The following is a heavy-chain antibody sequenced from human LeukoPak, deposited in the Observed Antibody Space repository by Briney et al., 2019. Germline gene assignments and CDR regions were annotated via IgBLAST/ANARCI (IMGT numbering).Heavy chain of an antibody. Sequence: ASVKVSCKASGYTFTGYYMHWVRQAPGQGLEWMGWINPNSGGTNYAQKFQGRVTMTRDTSISTAYVELSRLRSDDTAVYYCARDRRYWLLWFREFDAFDIWGQGTMVTVSS. V-gene: IGHV1-2*02. D-gene: IGHD3-10*01. CDR2: INPNSGGT. CDR1: GYTFTGYY. J-gene: IGHJ3*02. CDR3: ARDRRYWLLWFREFDAFDI.